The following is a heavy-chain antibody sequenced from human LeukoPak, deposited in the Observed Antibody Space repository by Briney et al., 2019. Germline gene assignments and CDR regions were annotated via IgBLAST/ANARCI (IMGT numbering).Heavy chain of an antibody. CDR2: IYYSGST. Sequence: SETLSLTCTVSGGSISNYYWTWIRQPPGKGLEWIGYIYYSGSTYYNPSLKSRVTISVDTSKNQFSQRLTSVTAADTAVYYCARGGAPGDNYWGQGTLVTVSS. CDR3: ARGGAPGDNY. D-gene: IGHD1-26*01. V-gene: IGHV4-59*01. J-gene: IGHJ4*02. CDR1: GGSISNYY.